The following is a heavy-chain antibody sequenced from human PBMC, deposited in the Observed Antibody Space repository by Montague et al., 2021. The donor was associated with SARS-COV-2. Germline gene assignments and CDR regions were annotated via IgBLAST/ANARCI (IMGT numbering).Heavy chain of an antibody. CDR2: INQSGST. V-gene: IGHV4-34*01. D-gene: IGHD3-22*01. CDR3: ARVAGGYYHDSSAYFVY. CDR1: GGSSSGYY. Sequence: SETLSLTCAVYGGSSSGYYWSWIRQPPGKGLEWIGEINQSGSTNYNPSLKSRVTLSVDTSKKQFSLKLSSLTAADTAVYYCARVAGGYYHDSSAYFVYWGQGSLVTVSS. J-gene: IGHJ4*02.